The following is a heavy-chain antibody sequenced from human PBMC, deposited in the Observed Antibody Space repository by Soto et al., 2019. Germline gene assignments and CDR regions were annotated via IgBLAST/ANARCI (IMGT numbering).Heavy chain of an antibody. CDR3: ARGDSTDCSNGVCSFFYNHDMDV. J-gene: IGHJ6*02. V-gene: IGHV1-2*04. Sequence: ASVKVSCKASGYSFTDYHIHWVRQAPGQGLEWLGRINPKSGGTSTAQKFQGWVTMTTDTSISTASMELPRLTSDDTAIYYCARGDSTDCSNGVCSFFYNHDMDVWCQGTTVTVSS. CDR2: INPKSGGT. D-gene: IGHD2-8*01. CDR1: GYSFTDYH.